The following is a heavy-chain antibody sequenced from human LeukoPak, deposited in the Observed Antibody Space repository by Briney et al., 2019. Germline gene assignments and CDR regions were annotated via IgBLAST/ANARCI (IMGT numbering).Heavy chain of an antibody. J-gene: IGHJ4*02. V-gene: IGHV1-2*02. CDR3: ARGKWFVPAAPDY. CDR1: GYTFTGYY. CDR2: INPNSGGT. D-gene: IGHD2-2*01. Sequence: ASVTVSCKASGYTFTGYYMHWVRQAPGQGLEWMGWINPNSGGTNYAQQFQGRVTMTRDTSISTAYMELSRLRSDDTAVYYCARGKWFVPAAPDYWGQGTLVTVSS.